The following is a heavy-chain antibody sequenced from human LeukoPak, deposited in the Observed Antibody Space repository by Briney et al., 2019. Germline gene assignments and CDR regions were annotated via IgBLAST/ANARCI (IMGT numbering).Heavy chain of an antibody. CDR3: ARADIAARRGYYYYMDV. Sequence: SVKVSCKVSGYTLTELSMHWVRQAPGQGLEWMGGIIPIFGIANYAQKFQGRVTITADESTSTAYMELSSLRSEDTAVYYCARADIAARRGYYYYMDVWGKGTTVTVSS. CDR1: GYTLTELS. J-gene: IGHJ6*03. V-gene: IGHV1-69*13. D-gene: IGHD6-6*01. CDR2: IIPIFGIA.